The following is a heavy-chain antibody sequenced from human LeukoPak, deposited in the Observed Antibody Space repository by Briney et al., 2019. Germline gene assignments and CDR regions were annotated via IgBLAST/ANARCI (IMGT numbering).Heavy chain of an antibody. V-gene: IGHV1-18*01. CDR3: ARVRQYYDFWSGPINWFDP. J-gene: IGHJ5*02. CDR1: GYTFTSYG. Sequence: ASVKVSCKGSGYTFTSYGISWVRQAPGQGLEWMGWISAYNGNTNYAQKLQGRVTMTTDTSTSTAYMELRSLRSDDTAVYYCARVRQYYDFWSGPINWFDPWGQGTLVTVSS. CDR2: ISAYNGNT. D-gene: IGHD3-3*01.